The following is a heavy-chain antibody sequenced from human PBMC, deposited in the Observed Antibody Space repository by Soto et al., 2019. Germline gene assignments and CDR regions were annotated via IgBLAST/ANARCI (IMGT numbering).Heavy chain of an antibody. V-gene: IGHV3-23*01. CDR3: AKDPTSYDSSAQFDS. CDR2: ISGGGGST. D-gene: IGHD3-22*01. Sequence: GGSLRLSCAASGFSFNIFAMNWVRQAPGQGLEWVSGISGGGGSTYYADYVKGRFTISRDNSNNTLYLQMNSLRAEDTAVYYCAKDPTSYDSSAQFDSWGQGT. CDR1: GFSFNIFA. J-gene: IGHJ4*02.